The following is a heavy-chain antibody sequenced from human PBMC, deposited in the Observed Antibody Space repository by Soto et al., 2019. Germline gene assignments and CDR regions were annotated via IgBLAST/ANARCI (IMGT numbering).Heavy chain of an antibody. J-gene: IGHJ3*02. CDR2: IHYSGST. CDR1: GGFIGSGDYY. D-gene: IGHD1-1*01. V-gene: IGHV4-30-4*01. Sequence: QVQLQESGPGLVKSSQTLSLTCFVSGGFIGSGDYYWSWIRQPPGKGLEWTGCIHYSGSTHYSPSLKSRDTISVDTSKNQFSLKLSSVTAADTAVYYCARALGIQRTAFDIWGQGTMVTVSS. CDR3: ARALGIQRTAFDI.